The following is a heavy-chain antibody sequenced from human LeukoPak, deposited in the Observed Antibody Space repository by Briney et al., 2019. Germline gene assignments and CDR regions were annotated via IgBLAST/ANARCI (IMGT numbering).Heavy chain of an antibody. CDR1: GFTFSSYA. J-gene: IGHJ3*02. CDR2: ISGSGGST. V-gene: IGHV3-23*01. Sequence: GGSLRLSCAASGFTFSSYAMSWVRQAPGKGLEWVSAISGSGGSTYYADSVKGRFTISRDNSKNTLYLQMNSLRAEDTAVYYCAKGFYATVTSLDLDAFDIWGQGTMVTVSS. CDR3: AKGFYATVTSLDLDAFDI. D-gene: IGHD4-17*01.